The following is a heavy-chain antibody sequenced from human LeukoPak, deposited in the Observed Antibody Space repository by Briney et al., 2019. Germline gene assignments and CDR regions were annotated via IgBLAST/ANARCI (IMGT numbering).Heavy chain of an antibody. CDR3: VRETYYYDGSDYDVIGNFDY. Sequence: PGRSLRLSCAASGFTFTTHALHRVRQAPGKGLEWVAVVSSDGNTKFYADSVKGRFTISRDNSKNTLYLQMNSLRVEDTAVYYCVRETYYYDGSDYDVIGNFDYWGQGTLVAVSS. CDR1: GFTFTTHA. CDR2: VSSDGNTK. V-gene: IGHV3-30-3*01. D-gene: IGHD3-22*01. J-gene: IGHJ4*02.